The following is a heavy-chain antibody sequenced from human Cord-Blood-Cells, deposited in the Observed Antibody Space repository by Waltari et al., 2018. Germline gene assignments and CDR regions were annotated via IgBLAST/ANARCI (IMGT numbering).Heavy chain of an antibody. V-gene: IGHV3-9*01. Sequence: VQPGRSLRLSCAASGFTFDDYAMHWVRQAPGKGLEWVSGISWNSGSIGYADSVKGRFTISRDNAKNSLYLQMNSLRAEDTALYYCAKDIVGATSDAFDIWGQGTMVTVSS. CDR2: ISWNSGSI. CDR3: AKDIVGATSDAFDI. D-gene: IGHD1-26*01. J-gene: IGHJ3*02. CDR1: GFTFDDYA.